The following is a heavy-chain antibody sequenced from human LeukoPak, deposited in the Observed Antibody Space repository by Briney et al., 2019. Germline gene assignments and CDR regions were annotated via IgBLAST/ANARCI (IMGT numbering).Heavy chain of an antibody. CDR2: IYSGGST. Sequence: GGSLRLSCAASGFTVSSNYMSWVRQAPGKGLEWVSVIYSGGSTYYADSVKGRFTISRDNSENTLYLQMNSLRAEDTAVYYCARDHLVVVPTGSYYYYGMDVWGQGTTVTVSS. J-gene: IGHJ6*02. CDR3: ARDHLVVVPTGSYYYYGMDV. CDR1: GFTVSSNY. D-gene: IGHD2-2*01. V-gene: IGHV3-66*01.